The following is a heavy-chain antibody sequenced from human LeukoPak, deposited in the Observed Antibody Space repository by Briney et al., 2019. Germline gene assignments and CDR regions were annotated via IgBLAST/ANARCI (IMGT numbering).Heavy chain of an antibody. CDR1: GFTVSSNY. CDR2: IYSGGST. Sequence: GGSLRLSCAASGFTVSSNYMSWVRQAPGKGLEWVSVIYSGGSTYYADSVKGRFTISRDNSKNTLYLQMNSLRAEDTAVYYCARNLEQQPIPDYWGQGTLVTVSS. V-gene: IGHV3-53*01. D-gene: IGHD6-13*01. J-gene: IGHJ4*02. CDR3: ARNLEQQPIPDY.